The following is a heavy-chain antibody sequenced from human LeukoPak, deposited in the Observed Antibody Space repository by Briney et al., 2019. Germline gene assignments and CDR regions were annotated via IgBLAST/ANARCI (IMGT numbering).Heavy chain of an antibody. CDR1: GFTVTSNY. D-gene: IGHD3-16*01. V-gene: IGHV3-11*04. Sequence: GGSLRLSCEASGFTVTSNYMSWVRQAPGKGLEWVSYISGSGTTIHYADSVKGRFTTSRDNAKNSLYLQMNSLRAEDTSLYYCAREWGGGALDIWGQGTMVTVSS. CDR3: AREWGGGALDI. CDR2: ISGSGTTI. J-gene: IGHJ3*02.